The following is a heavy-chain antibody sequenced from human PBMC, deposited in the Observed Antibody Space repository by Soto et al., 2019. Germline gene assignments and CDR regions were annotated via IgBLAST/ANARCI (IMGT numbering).Heavy chain of an antibody. V-gene: IGHV3-30*18. J-gene: IGHJ4*02. CDR3: AKERTYSVASGFDY. CDR1: GFTFTTYG. Sequence: QVQLVDSGGGVVQHGRSLRLSCAASGFTFTTYGMHWVLRAPGKGLEWVAVISYDGSNAYYAASVKDRFTISRDNSKTTLYLQINSLRAEDTAVYYCAKERTYSVASGFDYWGRGTLVTVSS. D-gene: IGHD1-26*01. CDR2: ISYDGSNA.